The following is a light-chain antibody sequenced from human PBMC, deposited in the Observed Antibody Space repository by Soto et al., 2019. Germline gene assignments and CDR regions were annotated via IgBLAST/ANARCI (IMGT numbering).Light chain of an antibody. CDR2: GNS. CDR3: QSYDSSLSGSV. Sequence: QSVLTQPPSVSGAPGQRVTISCTGSSSNIGAGYDVHWYQQLPGTAPKLLIYGNSNRPSGVTDRFSGSKSGTSASLAITWLQAADEADYYCQSYDSSLSGSVFGGGTKLTVL. V-gene: IGLV1-40*01. CDR1: SSNIGAGYD. J-gene: IGLJ3*02.